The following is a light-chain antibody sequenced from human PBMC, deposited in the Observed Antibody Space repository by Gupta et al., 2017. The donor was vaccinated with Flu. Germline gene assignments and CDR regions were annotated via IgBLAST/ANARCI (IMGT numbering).Light chain of an antibody. V-gene: IGKV1-5*03. CDR2: KAS. Sequence: PSSLSASVGDTVTITCRASQTISTWLAWYQQEPGKAPNLLIYKASTLQTGVPSRFSGSGSGTDFTLTINNLQPEDFATYYCQKYDVYPLTFGGGTRVGIK. CDR3: QKYDVYPLT. J-gene: IGKJ4*01. CDR1: QTISTW.